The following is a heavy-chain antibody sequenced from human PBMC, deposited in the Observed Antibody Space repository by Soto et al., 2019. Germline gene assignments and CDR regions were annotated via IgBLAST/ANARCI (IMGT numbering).Heavy chain of an antibody. CDR1: GGSFSGYY. CDR2: INHSGST. Sequence: QVQLQQWGAGLLKPSETLSLTCAVYGGSFSGYYWSWIRQPPGKGLEWIGEINHSGSTNYNPSLKXXVXISXDTSKHQSSLKLSSVTAADTAVYYSASSWYRFFQHWGQGTLVTVSS. CDR3: ASSWYRFFQH. D-gene: IGHD6-13*01. V-gene: IGHV4-34*01. J-gene: IGHJ1*01.